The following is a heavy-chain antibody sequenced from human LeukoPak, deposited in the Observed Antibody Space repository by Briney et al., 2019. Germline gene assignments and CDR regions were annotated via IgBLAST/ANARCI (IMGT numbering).Heavy chain of an antibody. D-gene: IGHD3-10*01. Sequence: ASVKVSCKASGGTFSSYAISWVRQAPGQGLEWMGRIIPILGIANYAQKFQGRVTITADKSTSTAYMELSSLRSEDTAVYYCAREVYYGSGRYRFDYWGQGTLVTVSS. CDR2: IIPILGIA. CDR3: AREVYYGSGRYRFDY. J-gene: IGHJ4*02. V-gene: IGHV1-69*04. CDR1: GGTFSSYA.